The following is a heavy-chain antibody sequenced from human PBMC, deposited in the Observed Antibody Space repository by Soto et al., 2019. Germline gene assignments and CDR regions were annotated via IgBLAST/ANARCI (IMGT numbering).Heavy chain of an antibody. CDR1: GGTFSSYA. D-gene: IGHD6-19*01. V-gene: IGHV1-69*13. CDR3: AREPAVAGTRGFQH. CDR2: IIPIFGTA. J-gene: IGHJ1*01. Sequence: ASVKVSCKASGGTFSSYAISWVRQAPGQGLEWMGGIIPIFGTANYAQKFQGRVTITADESTSTAYMELSSLRSEDTAVYYCAREPAVAGTRGFQHWGQGTLVTVSS.